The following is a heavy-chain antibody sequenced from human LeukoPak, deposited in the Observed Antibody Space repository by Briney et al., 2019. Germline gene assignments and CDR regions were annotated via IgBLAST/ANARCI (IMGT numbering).Heavy chain of an antibody. CDR2: MNPNSGNT. CDR3: ALSIAARPYWFDP. J-gene: IGHJ5*02. CDR1: GYTLTSYG. D-gene: IGHD6-6*01. Sequence: GASVKVSCKASGYTLTSYGINWVRQATGQGLEWMGWMNPNSGNTGYAQKFQGRVTMTRNTPISTAYMELSSLRSEDTAVYYCALSIAARPYWFDPWGQGTLVTVSS. V-gene: IGHV1-8*01.